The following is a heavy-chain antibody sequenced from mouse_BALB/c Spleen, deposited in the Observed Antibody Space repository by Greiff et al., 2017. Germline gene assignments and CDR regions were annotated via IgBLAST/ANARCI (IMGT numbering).Heavy chain of an antibody. Sequence: EVQGVESGGDLVKPGGSLKLSCAASGFTFSSYGMSWVRQTPDKRLEWVATISSGGSYTYYPDSVKGRFTISRDNAKNTLYLQMSSLKSEDTAMYYCARQADYDPSWFAYWGQGTLVTVSA. D-gene: IGHD2-4*01. J-gene: IGHJ3*01. CDR1: GFTFSSYG. CDR3: ARQADYDPSWFAY. V-gene: IGHV5-6*01. CDR2: ISSGGSYT.